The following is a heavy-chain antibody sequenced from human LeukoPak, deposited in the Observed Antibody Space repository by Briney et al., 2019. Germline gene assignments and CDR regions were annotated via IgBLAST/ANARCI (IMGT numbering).Heavy chain of an antibody. CDR3: ASPLGGSGSYYVSDMGY. CDR2: INHSGST. V-gene: IGHV4-34*01. Sequence: SETLSLTCAVYGGSFSGYYWSWIRQPPGKGLEWIGEINHSGSTNYNPSLKSRVTVSVDTSKNQFSLKLSSVTAADTAVYYCASPLGGSGSYYVSDMGYWGQGTLVTVSS. D-gene: IGHD3-10*01. J-gene: IGHJ4*02. CDR1: GGSFSGYY.